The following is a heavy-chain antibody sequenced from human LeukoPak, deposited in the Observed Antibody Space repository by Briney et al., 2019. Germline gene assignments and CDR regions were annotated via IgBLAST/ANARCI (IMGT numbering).Heavy chain of an antibody. CDR3: AKEADSSGYGANFDY. CDR1: GFTFSSYG. V-gene: IGHV3-30*18. Sequence: GRSLRLSCAASGFTFSSYGMQWVRQAPGEGLEWVAVISYDGSTKYYGDTVKGRFTISRDNSENTLYLQMDSLRTEDTAVYYCAKEADSSGYGANFDYWGQGTLVTVSS. D-gene: IGHD5-12*01. J-gene: IGHJ4*02. CDR2: ISYDGSTK.